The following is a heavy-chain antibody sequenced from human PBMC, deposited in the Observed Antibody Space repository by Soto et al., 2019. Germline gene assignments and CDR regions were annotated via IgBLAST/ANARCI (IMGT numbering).Heavy chain of an antibody. CDR2: IIPIFGTA. Sequence: QVQLVQSGAEVKKPGSSVKVSCKASGGTFSSYAISWVRQAPGQGLEWMGGIIPIFGTANYAQKFQGRVTITADDSTSTAYMELSSLRSEDTAVYYCARDPGRYSGYDLPVGMDVWGQGTTVTVSS. J-gene: IGHJ6*02. D-gene: IGHD5-12*01. V-gene: IGHV1-69*12. CDR3: ARDPGRYSGYDLPVGMDV. CDR1: GGTFSSYA.